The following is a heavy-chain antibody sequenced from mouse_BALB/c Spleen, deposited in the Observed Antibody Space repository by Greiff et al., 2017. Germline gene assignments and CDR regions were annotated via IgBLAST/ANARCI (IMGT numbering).Heavy chain of an antibody. CDR1: GYTFTSYY. J-gene: IGHJ3*01. CDR3: TRADSSGYLGAY. V-gene: IGHV1S81*02. Sequence: QVQLQQPGAELVKPGASVKLSCKASGYTFTSYYMYWVKQRPGQGLEWIGGINPSNGGTNFNEKFKSKATLTVDKSSSTAYMQLSSLTSEDSAVYYCTRADSSGYLGAYWGQGTLVTVSA. D-gene: IGHD3-2*01. CDR2: INPSNGGT.